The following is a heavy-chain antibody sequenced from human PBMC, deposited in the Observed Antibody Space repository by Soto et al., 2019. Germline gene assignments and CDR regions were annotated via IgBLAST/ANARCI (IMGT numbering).Heavy chain of an antibody. CDR3: ARDSGITIFGVVRDLNDYYYYGMDL. CDR2: ISAYNGST. J-gene: IGHJ6*02. CDR1: GYTFTSYG. Sequence: QVQLVQSGAEVKKPGASVKVSCKASGYTFTSYGISWVRQAPGQGLEWMGWISAYNGSTNYAQKLLGRVTMTTDTSTSTAYMELRSLRSDDTAVYYCARDSGITIFGVVRDLNDYYYYGMDLWGQGTTVTVSS. V-gene: IGHV1-18*01. D-gene: IGHD3-3*01.